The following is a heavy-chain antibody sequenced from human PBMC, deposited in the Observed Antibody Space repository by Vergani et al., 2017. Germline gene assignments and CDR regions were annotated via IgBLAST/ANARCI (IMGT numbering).Heavy chain of an antibody. D-gene: IGHD5-18*01. V-gene: IGHV3-11*01. Sequence: QVQLVESGGGLVKPGGSLRLSCAASGFTFSDYYMRWIRQAPGKGLEWVSYISSSVSTIYYADSVKGRFTISRDNAKNSLYLKMNSLRAEDTAVYYCARCLADTAMDPQAYYYYYGMDVWGQGTTVTVSS. CDR1: GFTFSDYY. CDR2: ISSSVSTI. CDR3: ARCLADTAMDPQAYYYYYGMDV. J-gene: IGHJ6*02.